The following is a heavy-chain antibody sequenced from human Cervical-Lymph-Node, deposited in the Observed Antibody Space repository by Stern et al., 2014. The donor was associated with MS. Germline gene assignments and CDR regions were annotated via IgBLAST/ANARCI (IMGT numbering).Heavy chain of an antibody. CDR3: ATHGGSSFQMDV. J-gene: IGHJ6*02. V-gene: IGHV1-2*06. CDR1: GYSFTDFN. Sequence: VQLVESGAEVKKPGASVKVSCKASGYSFTDFNTHWVRQAPGPGLEGMGRISPHTGGARYAEKFQGRVTMTRDTSITTAYMELDRLTSDDTAVYYCATHGGSSFQMDVWGQGTTVTVSS. D-gene: IGHD6-13*01. CDR2: ISPHTGGA.